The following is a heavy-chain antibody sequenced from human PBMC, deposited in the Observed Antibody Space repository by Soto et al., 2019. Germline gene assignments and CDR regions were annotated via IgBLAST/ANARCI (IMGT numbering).Heavy chain of an antibody. V-gene: IGHV1-69*12. Sequence: QVQLVQSGAEVKKPGSSVTVSCKASGGTFGNSAVSWVRQAPGQGLEWMGGIIPIFRTPDYAQKFQGRVTITADESTSTVYMELTSLRSEDTAVYYCARDKDRQQLGGNYYYGIDVWDQGTTVTVSS. CDR2: IIPIFRTP. J-gene: IGHJ6*02. D-gene: IGHD3-3*02. CDR3: ARDKDRQQLGGNYYYGIDV. CDR1: GGTFGNSA.